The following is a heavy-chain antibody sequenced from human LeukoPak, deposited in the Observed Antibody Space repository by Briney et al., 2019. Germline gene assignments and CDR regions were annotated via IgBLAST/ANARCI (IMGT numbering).Heavy chain of an antibody. CDR2: IIPIFGTA. D-gene: IGHD3-10*01. CDR3: ARPRNRWRITHDAFDI. Sequence: GSSVKVSCKASGGTFSSYAISWVRQAPGQGLEWMGRIIPIFGTANYAQKFQGRVTITTDESTSTAYMELSSLRSEDTAVYYCARPRNRWRITHDAFDIWGQGTMVTVSS. CDR1: GGTFSSYA. J-gene: IGHJ3*02. V-gene: IGHV1-69*05.